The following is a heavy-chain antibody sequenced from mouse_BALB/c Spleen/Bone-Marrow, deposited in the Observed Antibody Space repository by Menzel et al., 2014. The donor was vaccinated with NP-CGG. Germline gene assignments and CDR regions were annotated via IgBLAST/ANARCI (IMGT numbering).Heavy chain of an antibody. CDR1: GFTFSSYG. CDR3: ARRGYGNSYWYFDV. D-gene: IGHD2-10*02. J-gene: IGHJ1*01. CDR2: ISSGGSYT. Sequence: EVMLVESGGGLVKPGGSLKLSCAASGFTFSSYGMSWVRQTPDKRLEWVATISSGGSYTYYPDSVKGRFTISRDNAKNTLYLQMSSLKSEDTAMYYCARRGYGNSYWYFDVWGAGTTVTVSS. V-gene: IGHV5-6*03.